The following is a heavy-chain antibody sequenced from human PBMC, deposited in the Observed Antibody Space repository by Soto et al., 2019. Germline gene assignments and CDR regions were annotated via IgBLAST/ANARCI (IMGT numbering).Heavy chain of an antibody. CDR3: AREGTSWYFDY. CDR1: GGSISSYY. J-gene: IGHJ4*02. V-gene: IGHV4-59*01. CDR2: IYYSGST. Sequence: QVQLQQSGPGLVKPSETLSLTCTVSGGSISSYYWSWIRQPPGKGLEWIGYIYYSGSTNYNPSLMSRVTISLDTSKNQFSLKLSSVTAADTAVYYCAREGTSWYFDYWGQGTLVTVSS.